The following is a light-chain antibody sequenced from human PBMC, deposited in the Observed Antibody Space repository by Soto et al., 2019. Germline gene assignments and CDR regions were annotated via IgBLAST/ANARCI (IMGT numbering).Light chain of an antibody. V-gene: IGKV1-27*01. CDR2: GAS. Sequence: DIQMTQSPSSLSASVGDRVTITCRASQGISNYLAWYQQKPGKVPELLIYGASTLQSGVPSRFSGSGSGTDFTLTITSLQPEDVATYYCQKSNSASLTCGGGTKVEIK. J-gene: IGKJ4*01. CDR3: QKSNSASLT. CDR1: QGISNY.